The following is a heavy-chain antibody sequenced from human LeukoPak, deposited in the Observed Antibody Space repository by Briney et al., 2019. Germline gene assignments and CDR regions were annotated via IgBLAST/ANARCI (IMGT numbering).Heavy chain of an antibody. Sequence: PGGSLRLSCAASGFTISRNYMSWVRQAPGKELEWVSVIYSGGSTYYADSVKGRFTISRDNSKNTLYLQMNSLRAEDTAVYYCARGSIAVAGTVTYYFDYWGQGTLVTVSS. J-gene: IGHJ4*02. CDR3: ARGSIAVAGTVTYYFDY. CDR1: GFTISRNY. CDR2: IYSGGST. D-gene: IGHD6-19*01. V-gene: IGHV3-53*01.